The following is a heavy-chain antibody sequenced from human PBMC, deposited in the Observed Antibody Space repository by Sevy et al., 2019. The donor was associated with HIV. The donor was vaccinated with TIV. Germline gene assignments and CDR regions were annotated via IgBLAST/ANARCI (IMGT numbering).Heavy chain of an antibody. CDR1: GFTFSSYA. J-gene: IGHJ3*02. V-gene: IGHV3-23*01. D-gene: IGHD1-7*01. CDR2: LSGGGGST. CDR3: AKDRVWELVDAFDI. Sequence: GGSLRLSCAASGFTFSSYAMNWVRQAPGKGLEWVSGLSGGGGSTYYADSVKGRFTISRDNSKNTLYLQMSSLRAEDTALYYCAKDRVWELVDAFDIWGQGTMFTVSS.